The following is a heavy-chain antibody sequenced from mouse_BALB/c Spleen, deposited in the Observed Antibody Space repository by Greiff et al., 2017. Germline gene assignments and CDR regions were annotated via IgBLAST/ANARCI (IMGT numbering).Heavy chain of an antibody. Sequence: EVMLVESGGGLVKPGGSLKLSCAASGFTFSDYYMYWVRQTPEKRLEWVATISDGGSYTYYPDSVKGRFTISRDNAKNNLYLQMSSLKSEDTAMYYCARDHRDAMDYWGQGTSVTVSS. V-gene: IGHV5-4*02. CDR3: ARDHRDAMDY. J-gene: IGHJ4*01. CDR1: GFTFSDYY. CDR2: ISDGGSYT.